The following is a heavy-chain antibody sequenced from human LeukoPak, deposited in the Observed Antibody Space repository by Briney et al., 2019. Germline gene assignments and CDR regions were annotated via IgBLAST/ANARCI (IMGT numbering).Heavy chain of an antibody. V-gene: IGHV4-39*07. J-gene: IGHJ4*02. CDR1: GGPISSTNYY. CDR2: IYYSGST. D-gene: IGHD1-1*01. Sequence: PSETLSLTCTVSGGPISSTNYYWGWIRQPPGKGLEWIGSIYYSGSTYYNPSLKSRLTISLDTSKNQFSLRLSSVTAADTAFYYCARRYNWNDRWDWGQGTLVTVSP. CDR3: ARRYNWNDRWD.